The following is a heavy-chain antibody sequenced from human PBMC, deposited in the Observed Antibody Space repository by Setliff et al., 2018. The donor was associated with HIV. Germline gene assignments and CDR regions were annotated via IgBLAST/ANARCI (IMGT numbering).Heavy chain of an antibody. J-gene: IGHJ3*02. CDR3: ARMIVLSASSPPNAFDI. CDR1: GYSFSDFY. D-gene: IGHD3-22*01. V-gene: IGHV1-18*04. CDR2: ISAYNGNT. Sequence: ASVKVSCKASGYSFSDFYMHWVQQAPGKGLEWMGWISAYNGNTNYAQKLQGRVTMTTDTSTSTAYMELRSLRSDDTAVYYCARMIVLSASSPPNAFDIWGQGTMVTVSS.